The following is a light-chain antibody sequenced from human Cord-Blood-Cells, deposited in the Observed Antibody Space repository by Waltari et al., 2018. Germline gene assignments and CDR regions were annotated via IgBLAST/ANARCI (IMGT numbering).Light chain of an antibody. J-gene: IGKJ4*01. CDR3: QQYNNWLT. Sequence: EIVMTQSPAPLSVSPGESATLSCRASQSVSSNLAWYQQKPGQAPRLLIYGASTRATGIPARFSGSGSGTEFTLTISSLQSEDFAVYYCQQYNNWLTFGGGTKVEIK. CDR2: GAS. CDR1: QSVSSN. V-gene: IGKV3-15*01.